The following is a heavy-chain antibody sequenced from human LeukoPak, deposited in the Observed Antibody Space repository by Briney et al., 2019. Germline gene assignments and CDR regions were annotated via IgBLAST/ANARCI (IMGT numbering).Heavy chain of an antibody. D-gene: IGHD5-12*01. Sequence: GASVKVSCKASGYTFTGYYMHWVRQAPGQGLEWMGWINPNSGGTNYAQKFQGRVTMTRDTSISTAYMELSRLRSDDTAVYYCARVRGRGSRLNWFDPWGQGTLATVSS. J-gene: IGHJ5*02. CDR1: GYTFTGYY. CDR2: INPNSGGT. V-gene: IGHV1-2*02. CDR3: ARVRGRGSRLNWFDP.